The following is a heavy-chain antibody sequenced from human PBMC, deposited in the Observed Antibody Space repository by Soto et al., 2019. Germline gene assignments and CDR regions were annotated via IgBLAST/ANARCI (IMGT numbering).Heavy chain of an antibody. J-gene: IGHJ6*02. CDR1: GYTFTAYH. D-gene: IGHD3-10*02. CDR2: INPKFGDT. CDR3: ARNMDYYYGRGSGNGQGV. Sequence: QVQLVQSGAEVKEPGDSVRVSCEASGYTFTAYHIHWVRQAPGQGLEWMGWINPKFGDTTYAQDFQGSVAMARDMSINTVYMELSRLTSDYPAIYSCARNMDYYYGRGSGNGQGVWCQGTTVTVYS. V-gene: IGHV1-2*02.